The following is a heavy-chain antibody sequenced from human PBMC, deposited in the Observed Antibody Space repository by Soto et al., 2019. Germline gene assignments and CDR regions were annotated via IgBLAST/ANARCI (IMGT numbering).Heavy chain of an antibody. Sequence: GESLKISCKGSGYSFTSYWIGWVRQMPGKGLEWMGIIDPGDSDTRYSPSFQGQVTISADKSISTAYLQWSSLKASDTAMYYCARSTPWLVRPTTRFYYYGMDVWGQGTTVTVSS. D-gene: IGHD6-19*01. CDR2: IDPGDSDT. CDR1: GYSFTSYW. CDR3: ARSTPWLVRPTTRFYYYGMDV. J-gene: IGHJ6*02. V-gene: IGHV5-51*01.